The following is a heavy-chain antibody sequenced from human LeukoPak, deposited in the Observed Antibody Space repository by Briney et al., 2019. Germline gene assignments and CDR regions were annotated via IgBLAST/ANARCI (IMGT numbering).Heavy chain of an antibody. D-gene: IGHD3-9*01. Sequence: GGSLRLSCAASGFTFSSYAMSWVRQAPGQGLEWVSAIGNSVDKTHYAASVKGRFTISRDNAGNSLYLQMNSLRAEDTAVYYCARDPDILTGIAFDVWGQGTMVTVSS. CDR2: IGNSVDKT. V-gene: IGHV3-23*01. CDR3: ARDPDILTGIAFDV. J-gene: IGHJ3*01. CDR1: GFTFSSYA.